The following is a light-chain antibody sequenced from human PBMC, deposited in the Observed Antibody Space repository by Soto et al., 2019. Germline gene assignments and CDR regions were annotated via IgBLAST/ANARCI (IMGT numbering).Light chain of an antibody. CDR1: SSTIGAGYD. J-gene: IGLJ1*01. Sequence: QSVLTQPPSVSGTPGQTVTISCTGSSSTIGAGYDVHWYQQFPGTAPKLLVFANNNRPAGVPDRFSGSKPGTSASLAITGLQAEDEATYYCQSYHTSLTGVFGTGTKLTVL. CDR3: QSYHTSLTGV. V-gene: IGLV1-40*01. CDR2: ANN.